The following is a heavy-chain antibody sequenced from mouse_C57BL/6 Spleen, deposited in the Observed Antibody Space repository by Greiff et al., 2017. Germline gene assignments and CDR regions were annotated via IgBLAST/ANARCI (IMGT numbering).Heavy chain of an antibody. CDR3: ARYSSYYYGSSYYFDY. Sequence: DVQLVESGGGLVQPGGSLSLSCAASGFTFTDYYMSWVRQPPGKALEWLGFIRNKANGYTAEYSASVKGRFTISRDNSQSILYLQMNALRAEDSATYYCARYSSYYYGSSYYFDYWGQGTTLTVSS. J-gene: IGHJ2*01. CDR2: IRNKANGYTA. CDR1: GFTFTDYY. V-gene: IGHV7-3*01. D-gene: IGHD1-1*01.